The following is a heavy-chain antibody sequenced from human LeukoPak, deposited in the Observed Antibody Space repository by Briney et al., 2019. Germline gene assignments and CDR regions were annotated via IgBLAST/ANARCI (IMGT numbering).Heavy chain of an antibody. CDR1: GLTVSSSY. D-gene: IGHD2-8*01. CDR3: ARDHCPDGVCA. CDR2: IDTGGNI. V-gene: IGHV3-53*01. Sequence: GGSLRLSCAASGLTVSSSYMSWVRQTPGKGLEWVSVIDTGGNIHYADSVKGRFTISTDNSKNTLYLQMNSLRAEDTAIYYCARDHCPDGVCAWGQGTVVTVSS. J-gene: IGHJ5*02.